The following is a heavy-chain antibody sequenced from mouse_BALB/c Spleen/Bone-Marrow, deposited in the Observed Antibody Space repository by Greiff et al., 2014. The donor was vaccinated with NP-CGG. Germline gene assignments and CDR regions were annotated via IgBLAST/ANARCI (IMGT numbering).Heavy chain of an antibody. J-gene: IGHJ4*01. V-gene: IGHV5-6*01. D-gene: IGHD1-1*01. CDR2: ISSGGSYT. CDR3: ASTITTVVAEDAMDY. CDR1: GFTFSSYG. Sequence: DVQVVESGGDLVKPGGSLKLSCAASGFTFSSYGMSWVRQTPDKRLEWVATISSGGSYTYYPDSVKGRFTISRDNAKNTLYLQMSSLKSEDTAMYYCASTITTVVAEDAMDYWGQGTSVTVSS.